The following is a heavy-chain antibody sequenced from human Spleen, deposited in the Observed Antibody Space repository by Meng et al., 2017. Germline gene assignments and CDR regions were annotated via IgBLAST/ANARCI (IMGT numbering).Heavy chain of an antibody. V-gene: IGHV3-38-3*01. CDR2: ICGDST. Sequence: GESLKISCAASGFTVTSNEMSWVRQAPGKGLEWVSSICGDSTYYADSGKGRVTVSRDNSKNTLHLQVNSLRAEDTAVYYCARIAVVNNEAFDIWGQGTMVTVSS. CDR1: GFTVTSNE. CDR3: ARIAVVNNEAFDI. J-gene: IGHJ3*02. D-gene: IGHD6-19*01.